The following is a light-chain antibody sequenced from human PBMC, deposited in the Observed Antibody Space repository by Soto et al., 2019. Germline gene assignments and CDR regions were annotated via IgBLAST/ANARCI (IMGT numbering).Light chain of an antibody. J-gene: IGKJ3*01. Sequence: DIQRTQSPSSVSASVGDRVTITCWASQRISSWLAWYQQKPGKAPKLLVHAASSLQSGVPSRFSGSGSGTDFTLTISSLQPEDFATYYCQQANSFPFTFGPGTKVDIK. CDR1: QRISSW. CDR3: QQANSFPFT. CDR2: AAS. V-gene: IGKV1-12*01.